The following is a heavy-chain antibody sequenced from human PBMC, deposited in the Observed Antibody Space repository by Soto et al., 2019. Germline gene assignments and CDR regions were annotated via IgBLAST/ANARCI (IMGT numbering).Heavy chain of an antibody. V-gene: IGHV3-23*01. Sequence: GSLRLSCAASGFTFSSYAMSLVRQPPGKGLEWVSAISGSGGSTYYADSVKGRFTISRDNSKNTLYLQMNSLRAEDTAVYYCAKENGYSSSWFEFDYWGQGTLVTVAS. CDR2: ISGSGGST. CDR1: GFTFSSYA. J-gene: IGHJ4*02. D-gene: IGHD6-13*01. CDR3: AKENGYSSSWFEFDY.